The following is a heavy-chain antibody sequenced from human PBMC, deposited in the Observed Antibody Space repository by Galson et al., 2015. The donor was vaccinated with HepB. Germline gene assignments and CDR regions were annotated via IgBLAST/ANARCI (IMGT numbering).Heavy chain of an antibody. CDR3: AKGYYGSGSYYLRTYFDY. D-gene: IGHD3-10*01. CDR1: GFTFSSYA. Sequence: SLRLSCAASGFTFSSYAMSWVRQAPGKGLEWVSAISGSGGSTYYADSVKGRFTISRDNSKNTLYLQMNSLRAEDTAVYYCAKGYYGSGSYYLRTYFDYWGQGTLVTVSS. J-gene: IGHJ4*02. CDR2: ISGSGGST. V-gene: IGHV3-23*01.